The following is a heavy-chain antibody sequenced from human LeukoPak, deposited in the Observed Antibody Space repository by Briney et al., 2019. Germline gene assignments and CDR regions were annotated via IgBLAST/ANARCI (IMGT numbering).Heavy chain of an antibody. CDR2: IYTSGST. D-gene: IGHD6-25*01. J-gene: IGHJ4*02. Sequence: SETLSLTCTVSGGSISSYYWSWIRQPAGKGLEWIGRIYTSGSTNYNPSLKSRVTMSVDTSKNQFSLKLSSVTAADTAVYYCVREGSDAAPFDYWGQGTLVTVSS. CDR1: GGSISSYY. V-gene: IGHV4-4*07. CDR3: VREGSDAAPFDY.